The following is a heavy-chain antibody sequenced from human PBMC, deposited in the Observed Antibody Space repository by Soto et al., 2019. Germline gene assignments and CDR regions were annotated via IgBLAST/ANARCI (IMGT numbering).Heavy chain of an antibody. CDR1: GYTFTSYY. J-gene: IGHJ6*02. V-gene: IGHV1-46*01. Sequence: ASVKVSCKASGYTFTSYYMHWVRQAPGQGLEWMGIINPSGGSTSYAQKFQGRVTMTRDTPTSTVYMELSSLRSEDTAVYYCARDPLPQYSSSSNLADYYYYGMDVWGQGTTVTVSS. CDR3: ARDPLPQYSSSSNLADYYYYGMDV. CDR2: INPSGGST. D-gene: IGHD6-6*01.